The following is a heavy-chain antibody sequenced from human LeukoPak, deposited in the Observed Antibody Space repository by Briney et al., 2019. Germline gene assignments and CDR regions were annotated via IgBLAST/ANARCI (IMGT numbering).Heavy chain of an antibody. CDR1: GFTFDDYG. CDR3: ARDLTYYYDSTREGYGMDV. V-gene: IGHV3-20*04. CDR2: IKWNGGST. Sequence: GGSLRLSCAASGFTFDDYGMSWVRQAPGKGLEWVCGIKWNGGSTGYAGSVKGRFTISRDNAKNSLYLQMNSLRAEDTALYYCARDLTYYYDSTREGYGMDVWGQGTTVTVSS. D-gene: IGHD3-22*01. J-gene: IGHJ6*02.